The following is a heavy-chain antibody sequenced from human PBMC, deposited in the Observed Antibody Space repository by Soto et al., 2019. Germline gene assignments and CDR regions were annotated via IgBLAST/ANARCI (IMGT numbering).Heavy chain of an antibody. CDR1: GFTFSMYW. J-gene: IGHJ4*02. V-gene: IGHV3-74*01. Sequence: PGGSLRLSCAASGFTFSMYWMHWVRQVPGKGPEWVSRINDDGISTNYADSVKGRFTISRDNAKNTLYLQMNALRVEDTAVYYCTRGQRSTSTGTGAFWGQGTLVTVSS. D-gene: IGHD1-1*01. CDR3: TRGQRSTSTGTGAF. CDR2: INDDGIST.